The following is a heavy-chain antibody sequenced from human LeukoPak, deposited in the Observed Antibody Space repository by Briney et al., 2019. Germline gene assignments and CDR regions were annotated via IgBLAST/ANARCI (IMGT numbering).Heavy chain of an antibody. Sequence: GGSLRLSCAASGFTFNTYSMSWVRQALGKGLEWVSSISSSSSSLYYADSVKGLFTISRDNAKNSLYLQMNSLRAEDTAVYYCARGYKYFDYWGQGTVVTVSS. CDR2: ISSSSSSL. V-gene: IGHV3-21*01. CDR1: GFTFNTYS. CDR3: ARGYKYFDY. J-gene: IGHJ4*02. D-gene: IGHD5-24*01.